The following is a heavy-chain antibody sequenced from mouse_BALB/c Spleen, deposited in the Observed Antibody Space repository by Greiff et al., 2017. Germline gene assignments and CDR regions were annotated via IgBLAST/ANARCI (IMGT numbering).Heavy chain of an antibody. CDR1: GYTFTDYA. Sequence: QVQLQQSGAELVRPGVSVKISCKGSGYTFTDYAMHWVKQSHAKSLEWIGVISTYYGDASYNQKFKGKATLTSDKSSSTAYMELSSLTSEDSAVYYCARDYRYDGWFAYWGQGTLVTVSA. J-gene: IGHJ3*01. V-gene: IGHV1S137*01. CDR3: ARDYRYDGWFAY. D-gene: IGHD2-14*01. CDR2: ISTYYGDA.